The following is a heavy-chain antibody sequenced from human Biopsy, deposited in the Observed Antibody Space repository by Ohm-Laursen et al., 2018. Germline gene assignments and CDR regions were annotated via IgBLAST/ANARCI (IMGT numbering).Heavy chain of an antibody. J-gene: IGHJ4*02. CDR1: GDSISSYY. CDR3: ARGSNDFGGLYFPR. CDR2: ISYTGYT. Sequence: SDTLSPTCTVSGDSISSYYWSWIRQPPGKGLEWIGHISYTGYTSYNASLKSRVTISVDTSRNHFSLRLSSLTAADTAVYYCARGSNDFGGLYFPRWGQGTLVIVSS. V-gene: IGHV4-59*07. D-gene: IGHD4-23*01.